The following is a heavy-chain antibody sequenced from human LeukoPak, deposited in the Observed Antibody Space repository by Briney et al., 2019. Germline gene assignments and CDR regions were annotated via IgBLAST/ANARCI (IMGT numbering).Heavy chain of an antibody. CDR3: ARVDGYNYDY. CDR2: IYHNGNT. CDR1: GYSISSDYY. J-gene: IGHJ4*02. Sequence: SETLSLTCIVSGYSISSDYYWGWIRQPPGKGLEWIGSIYHNGNTYYNPSLKSRVTMSVDTSKNQFSLKLSSVTAADTAVYYCARVDGYNYDYWGQGTLVTVSS. D-gene: IGHD5-24*01. V-gene: IGHV4-38-2*02.